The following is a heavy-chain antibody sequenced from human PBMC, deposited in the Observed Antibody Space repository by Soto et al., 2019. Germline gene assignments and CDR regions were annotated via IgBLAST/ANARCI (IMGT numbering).Heavy chain of an antibody. CDR1: GGTFSSYA. Sequence: GASVKVSCKASGGTFSSYAISWVRQAPGQGLEWMGGIIPIFGTANYAQKFQGRVTITADESTSTAYMELSSLRSEDTAVYYCATNAIVVVPAAIAHYYYYRMDVWGQGTTVTVSS. V-gene: IGHV1-69*13. CDR3: ATNAIVVVPAAIAHYYYYRMDV. J-gene: IGHJ6*02. CDR2: IIPIFGTA. D-gene: IGHD2-2*02.